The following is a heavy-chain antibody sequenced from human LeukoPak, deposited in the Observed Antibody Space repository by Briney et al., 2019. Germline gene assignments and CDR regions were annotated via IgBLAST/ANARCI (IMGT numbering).Heavy chain of an antibody. CDR3: AKVPELEWFSALHGMDV. D-gene: IGHD3-3*01. CDR1: GFTFSSYA. J-gene: IGHJ6*02. Sequence: PGGSLRLSCAASGFTFSSYAMSWVRQAPGKGLEWVSAISGSGGSTYYADSVRGRFTISRDNSKNTLYLQMNSLRAEDTAVYYCAKVPELEWFSALHGMDVWGQGTTVTVSS. V-gene: IGHV3-23*01. CDR2: ISGSGGST.